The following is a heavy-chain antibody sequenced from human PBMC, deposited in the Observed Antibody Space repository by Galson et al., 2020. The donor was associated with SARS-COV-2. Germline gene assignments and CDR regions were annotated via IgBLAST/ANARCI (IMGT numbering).Heavy chain of an antibody. V-gene: IGHV3-74*01. J-gene: IGHJ4*02. CDR2: IHSEGSST. D-gene: IGHD3-16*01. Sequence: ILSCSASGFTFSSHCMHWVRHAPGKGLVWVSRIHSEGSSTSHADSVKGRFTISGDNAKNTLYLHMSSLRAEDTAVYYCARGDMRNDYFDYWGQGTLVTVSS. CDR3: ARGDMRNDYFDY. CDR1: GFTFSSHC.